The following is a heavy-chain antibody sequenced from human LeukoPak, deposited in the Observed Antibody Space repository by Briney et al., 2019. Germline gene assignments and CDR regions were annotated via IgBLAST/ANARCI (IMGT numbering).Heavy chain of an antibody. V-gene: IGHV3-30*04. J-gene: IGHJ6*03. D-gene: IGHD6-6*01. CDR2: ISYDGSNK. Sequence: PGGSLRLSCAASGFTFSSYAVHWVRQAPGKGLEWVAVISYDGSNKYYADSVKGRFTISRDNSKNTLYLQMNSLRAEDTAVYYCAREVKGSTSTYYMDVWGKGTTVTVSS. CDR1: GFTFSSYA. CDR3: AREVKGSTSTYYMDV.